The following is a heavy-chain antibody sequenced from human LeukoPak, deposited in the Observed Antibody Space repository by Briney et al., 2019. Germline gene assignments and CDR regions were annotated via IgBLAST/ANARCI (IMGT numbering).Heavy chain of an antibody. V-gene: IGHV1-69*06. J-gene: IGHJ1*01. CDR3: ARDYYYDSSGYHPAEYFNH. CDR1: GGTFSSYG. CDR2: IIPIFGTT. Sequence: SVKVSCKASGGTFSSYGISWVRQAPGQGLEWMARIIPIFGTTSYAQKFQGRVTITADTSTSIAYMDLRSLRSEDTAVYYCARDYYYDSSGYHPAEYFNHWGQGTLVTVSS. D-gene: IGHD3-22*01.